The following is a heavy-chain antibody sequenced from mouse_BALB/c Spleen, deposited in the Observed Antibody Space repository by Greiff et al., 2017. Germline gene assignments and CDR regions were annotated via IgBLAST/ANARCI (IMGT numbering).Heavy chain of an antibody. V-gene: IGHV5-17*02. CDR3: ARSPYYYGRSSYAMDY. CDR1: GFTFSSFG. CDR2: ISSGSSTI. D-gene: IGHD1-1*01. J-gene: IGHJ4*01. Sequence: EVNVVESGGGLVQPGGSRKLSCAASGFTFSSFGMHWVRQAPEKGLEWVAYISSGSSTIYYADTVKGRFTISRDNPKNTLFLQMTSLRSEDTAMYYCARSPYYYGRSSYAMDYWGQGTSVTVSS.